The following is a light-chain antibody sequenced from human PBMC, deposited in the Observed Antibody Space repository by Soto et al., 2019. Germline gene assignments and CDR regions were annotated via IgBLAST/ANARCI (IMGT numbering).Light chain of an antibody. CDR2: DVS. Sequence: EIVMTQSPATLSVSPGERATLSCRASQTISTNLAWYQQNPGQPPRLLIYDVSNRATGIPARFSGSGSGTDFTLTITSLEPEDLAVYFCHQRYNWPRVTFGQGTRLEI. V-gene: IGKV3-11*01. CDR1: QTISTN. CDR3: HQRYNWPRVT. J-gene: IGKJ5*01.